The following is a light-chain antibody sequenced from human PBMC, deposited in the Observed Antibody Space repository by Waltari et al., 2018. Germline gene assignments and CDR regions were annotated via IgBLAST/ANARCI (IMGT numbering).Light chain of an antibody. J-gene: IGKJ1*01. CDR3: QHYVRLPAT. V-gene: IGKV3-20*01. CDR1: QSVGKY. Sequence: EIVLTQSPGTLSLSPGERATLSCWASQSVGKYFAWYQQKPGQAPRLLIYHTSNRTTVIPDRFSGSGSGTDFSLTISRLEPEDFAVYYCQHYVRLPATFGQGTKVEIK. CDR2: HTS.